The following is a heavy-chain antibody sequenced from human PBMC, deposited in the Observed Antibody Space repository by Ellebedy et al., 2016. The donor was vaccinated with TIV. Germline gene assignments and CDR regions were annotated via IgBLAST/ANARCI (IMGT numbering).Heavy chain of an antibody. CDR3: ARGSRAYNLAVAY. CDR2: ISYDGNKK. D-gene: IGHD5-24*01. CDR1: GFTLSDYV. V-gene: IGHV3-30*04. Sequence: GESLKISCAVSGFTLSDYVMHWVRQAPEKGLEWLAVISYDGNKKYYADSVRGRFTISRDTSKNTLYLEMNNLRAEDTAIYYCARGSRAYNLAVAYWGQGILVTVSS. J-gene: IGHJ4*02.